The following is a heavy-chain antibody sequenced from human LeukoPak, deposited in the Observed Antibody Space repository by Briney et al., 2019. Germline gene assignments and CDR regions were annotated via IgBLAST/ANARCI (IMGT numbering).Heavy chain of an antibody. V-gene: IGHV3-30*02. Sequence: GGSLRLSCAASGFTFSNFGMHWVRKAPGKGLEWVTFIRVDGSNKYYSDSVKGRFTISRDNSKNTLYLQMNSLRVEDTAVYYCAFRGGRLHYYFGYWGQGTLVTVSS. CDR3: AFRGGRLHYYFGY. J-gene: IGHJ4*02. CDR2: IRVDGSNK. CDR1: GFTFSNFG. D-gene: IGHD3-10*01.